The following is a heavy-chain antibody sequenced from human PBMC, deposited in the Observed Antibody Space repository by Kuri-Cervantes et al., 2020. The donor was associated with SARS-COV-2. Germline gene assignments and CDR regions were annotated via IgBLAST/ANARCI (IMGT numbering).Heavy chain of an antibody. CDR1: RSTFTSYG. J-gene: IGHJ5*02. Sequence: VNETCKASRSTFTSYGSRWVRQAPGHELEWMGWISAYSGGTNYAQKFQGRVTMTRDTSISTAYMELSSLRSEDTAVYYCARPLICGEGEYCSGGSWGWFDPWGQGTLVTVSS. CDR3: ARPLICGEGEYCSGGSWGWFDP. V-gene: IGHV1-18*01. CDR2: ISAYSGGT. D-gene: IGHD2-15*01.